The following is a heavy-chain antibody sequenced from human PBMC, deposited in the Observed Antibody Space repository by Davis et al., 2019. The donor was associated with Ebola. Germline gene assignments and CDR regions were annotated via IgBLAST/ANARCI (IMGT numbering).Heavy chain of an antibody. Sequence: GESLKISCAASGFTFSSYSMNWVRQAPGKGLEWVSSISSSSSYIYYADSVKGRFTISRDNAKNSLYLQMNSLRAEDTAVYYCARDGDPLGTEGDIDYWGQGTLVTVSS. J-gene: IGHJ4*02. CDR1: GFTFSSYS. CDR3: ARDGDPLGTEGDIDY. CDR2: ISSSSSYI. D-gene: IGHD7-27*01. V-gene: IGHV3-21*01.